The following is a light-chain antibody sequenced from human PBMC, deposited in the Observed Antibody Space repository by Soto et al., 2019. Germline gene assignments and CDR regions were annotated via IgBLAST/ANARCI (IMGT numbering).Light chain of an antibody. J-gene: IGKJ2*01. Sequence: DIQVTQSPSTLSASAGDRVIITCRASQNINNWLAWYQQKPGKAPNLLIYKASNLESGVPSRFSGSGSGTDFALTISSLQPDDFVTYYCQQYFTYPYTFGQGTKLDIK. V-gene: IGKV1-5*03. CDR2: KAS. CDR1: QNINNW. CDR3: QQYFTYPYT.